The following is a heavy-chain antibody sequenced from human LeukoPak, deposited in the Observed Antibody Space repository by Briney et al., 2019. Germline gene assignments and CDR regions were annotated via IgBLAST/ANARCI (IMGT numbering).Heavy chain of an antibody. CDR2: IYYSGST. CDR1: GGSISSYY. J-gene: IGHJ5*02. CDR3: ARDFPYGDNWFDP. Sequence: SETLSLTCTVSGGSISSYYWSWIRQPPGKGLEWIGYIYYSGSTNYNPSLKSRVTMSVDTSKNQFSLKLSSVTAADTAVYYCARDFPYGDNWFDPWGQGTLVTVSS. V-gene: IGHV4-59*01. D-gene: IGHD3-10*01.